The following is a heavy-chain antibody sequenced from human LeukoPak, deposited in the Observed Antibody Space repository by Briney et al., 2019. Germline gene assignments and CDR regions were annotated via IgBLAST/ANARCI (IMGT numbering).Heavy chain of an antibody. Sequence: SETLSLTCTVSGGSISSYYWSWIRQPAGKGLEWIGRIYTSGSTNYNPSLKSRVTMSVDTSKKQFSLKLSSVTAADTAVYYCARDEYSSYYYYGMDVWGQGTTVTVSS. D-gene: IGHD5-18*01. V-gene: IGHV4-4*07. CDR3: ARDEYSSYYYYGMDV. CDR1: GGSISSYY. J-gene: IGHJ6*02. CDR2: IYTSGST.